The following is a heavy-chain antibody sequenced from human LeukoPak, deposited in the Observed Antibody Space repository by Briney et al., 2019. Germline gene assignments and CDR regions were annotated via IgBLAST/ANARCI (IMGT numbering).Heavy chain of an antibody. CDR2: IRSKANSYAT. V-gene: IGHV3-73*01. Sequence: GGSLRLSCAASGFTFSGSAMHWVRQASGKGLEWVGRIRSKANSYATAYAASVKGRFTISRDDSKNTAYLQMNRLKTEDTAVYYCTQQIVATNDYWGQGTLVTVSS. CDR1: GFTFSGSA. J-gene: IGHJ4*02. D-gene: IGHD5-12*01. CDR3: TQQIVATNDY.